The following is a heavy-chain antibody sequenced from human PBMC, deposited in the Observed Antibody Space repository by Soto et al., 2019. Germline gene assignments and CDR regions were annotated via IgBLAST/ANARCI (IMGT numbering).Heavy chain of an antibody. J-gene: IGHJ4*02. D-gene: IGHD1-26*01. Sequence: SVKVSCKASGGTFSSYAISWVRQAPGQGLEWMGGIIPIFGTANYAQKFQGRVTITADTSTSTAYMELSSLRSEDTAVYYCARGIVGAYCYFDFWGQRTLVTVSS. V-gene: IGHV1-69*06. CDR1: GGTFSSYA. CDR3: ARGIVGAYCYFDF. CDR2: IIPIFGTA.